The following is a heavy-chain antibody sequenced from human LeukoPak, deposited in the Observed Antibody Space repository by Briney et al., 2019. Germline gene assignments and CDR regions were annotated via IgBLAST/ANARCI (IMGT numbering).Heavy chain of an antibody. V-gene: IGHV1-2*02. CDR3: ARDLGCSRTSCYYASDY. CDR2: INPNSGGT. J-gene: IGHJ4*02. CDR1: GYTFTGYY. Sequence: ASVKVSCKASGYTFTGYYMHWVRQAPGQGLEWMGWINPNSGGTNYAQKFQGRVTVTRDTSISTAYMELSRLRPDDTAVYYCARDLGCSRTSCYYASDYWGQGTLLTVSS. D-gene: IGHD2-2*01.